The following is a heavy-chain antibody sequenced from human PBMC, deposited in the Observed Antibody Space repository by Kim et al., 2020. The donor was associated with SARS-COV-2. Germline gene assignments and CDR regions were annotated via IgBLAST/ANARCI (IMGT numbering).Heavy chain of an antibody. V-gene: IGHV3-11*06. CDR3: ARSMVRGVTWYGY. CDR2: ISSSSSYT. Sequence: GGSLRLSCAVSGFTFSDYYMSWIRQAPGKGLEWVSYISSSSSYTNYADSVKGRFTISRDNAKNSLYLQMNSLRAEDTAVYYCARSMVRGVTWYGYWGQGTLVTVSS. CDR1: GFTFSDYY. D-gene: IGHD3-10*01. J-gene: IGHJ4*02.